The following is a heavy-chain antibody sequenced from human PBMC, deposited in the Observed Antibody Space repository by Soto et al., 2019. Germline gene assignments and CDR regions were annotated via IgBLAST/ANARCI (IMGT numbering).Heavy chain of an antibody. D-gene: IGHD3-10*01. CDR3: ARKSMVRGGYYFDY. CDR2: IYYSGST. CDR1: GGSISSYY. J-gene: IGHJ4*02. Sequence: KASETLSLTCTVSGGSISSYYWSWIRQPPGKGLEWIGYIYYSGSTNYNPSLKSRVTISVDTSKNQFSLKLSSVTAADTAVYYCARKSMVRGGYYFDYWGQGTLVTVSS. V-gene: IGHV4-59*01.